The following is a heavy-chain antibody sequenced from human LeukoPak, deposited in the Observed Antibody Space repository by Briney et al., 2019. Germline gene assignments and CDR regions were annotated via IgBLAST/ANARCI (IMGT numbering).Heavy chain of an antibody. CDR2: FYYNGNT. D-gene: IGHD2-8*02. CDR1: GGSISSSSYY. CDR3: ARSLLAFDY. V-gene: IGHV4-39*01. J-gene: IGHJ4*02. Sequence: SEALSLTCTVSGGSISSSSYYWGWNRQPPGMGLEWIGSFYYNGNTYYNPSIKSRVTISVDTSKNQFSLKLSSVTAADTAVYYCARSLLAFDYWGQGTLVTVSS.